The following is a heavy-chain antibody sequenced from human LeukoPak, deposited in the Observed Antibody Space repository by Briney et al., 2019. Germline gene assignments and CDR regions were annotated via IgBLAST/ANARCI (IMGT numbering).Heavy chain of an antibody. V-gene: IGHV4-59*01. CDR1: GGSISSYY. Sequence: PSETLSLTCTVSGGSISSYYWSWIRQPPGKGLEWIGYIYYTGSTSYNPSLKSRVTISVDTSKNQFSLKLSSVTAADTAVYYCAREGSGGSGSFDYWGQGTLVTVSS. J-gene: IGHJ4*02. CDR2: IYYTGST. D-gene: IGHD2-15*01. CDR3: AREGSGGSGSFDY.